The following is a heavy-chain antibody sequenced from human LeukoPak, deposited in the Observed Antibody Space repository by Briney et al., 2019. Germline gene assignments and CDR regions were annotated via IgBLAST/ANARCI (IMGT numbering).Heavy chain of an antibody. CDR1: GGSISSYY. J-gene: IGHJ4*02. CDR2: IYYSGST. V-gene: IGHV4-59*01. D-gene: IGHD3-10*01. CDR3: ARAYGSGSYLFDY. Sequence: SETLSLTCTVSGGSISSYYWSWIRQPPGKGLEWIGYIYYSGSTNYNPSLKSRVTISVDTSKNQFSLKLSSVTAADTAVYYCARAYGSGSYLFDYWGQGTLVPVPS.